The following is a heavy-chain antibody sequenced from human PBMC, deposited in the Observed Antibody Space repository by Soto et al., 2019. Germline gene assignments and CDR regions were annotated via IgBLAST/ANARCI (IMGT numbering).Heavy chain of an antibody. CDR3: ARSRREGSIAVARSAFDI. CDR1: GDSVSGNSAA. J-gene: IGHJ3*02. V-gene: IGHV6-1*01. Sequence: PSETLSLTCAISGDSVSGNSAAWNWIRQSPSRGLEWLGRTYYRSRWYNDYAVSVKSRITVTPDTSKNQFSLHLNSVTPEDTAVYYCARSRREGSIAVARSAFDIWGQGTMVTV. D-gene: IGHD6-19*01. CDR2: TYYRSRWYN.